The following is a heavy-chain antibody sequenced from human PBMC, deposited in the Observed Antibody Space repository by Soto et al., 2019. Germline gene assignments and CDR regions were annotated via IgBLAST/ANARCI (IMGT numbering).Heavy chain of an antibody. D-gene: IGHD3-10*01. CDR2: IYYSGST. J-gene: IGHJ4*02. V-gene: IGHV4-59*01. CDR3: ARAGTNMVQFDY. CDR1: GGSINSYF. Sequence: SETLSLTCTVSGGSINSYFWSWIRQSPGKGLEWIGHIYYSGSTSYSPSLKSRVSISVDTSKNQFSLGVHSVTAADTAVYYCARAGTNMVQFDYWGQGTLVTVSS.